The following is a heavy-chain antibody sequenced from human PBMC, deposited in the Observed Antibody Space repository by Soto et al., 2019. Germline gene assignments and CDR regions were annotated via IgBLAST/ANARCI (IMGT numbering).Heavy chain of an antibody. J-gene: IGHJ3*02. Sequence: GGSLRLSCAASGFTFSDYVMNWVRQAPGKGLEWVSTITVTSDNTYYADSVKGRFTISRDNSKNTLYLQLNSLRDEDTAVYYCAREIDDSSGYPAFDIWGQGTMVTVSS. D-gene: IGHD3-22*01. CDR2: ITVTSDNT. V-gene: IGHV3-23*01. CDR3: AREIDDSSGYPAFDI. CDR1: GFTFSDYV.